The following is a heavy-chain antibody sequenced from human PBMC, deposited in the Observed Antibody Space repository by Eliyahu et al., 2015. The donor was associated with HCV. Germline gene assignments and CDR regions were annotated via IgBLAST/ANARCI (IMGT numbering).Heavy chain of an antibody. CDR1: GGSIRSSSYY. D-gene: IGHD1-26*01. J-gene: IGHJ4*02. Sequence: QLQLQESGPGLVKPSETLSLTCNVSGGSIRSSSYYWGWIRQPPGKGLEWIGSIYYSGSTYYNPSLKSRVTISGDTSKNQFSLKLSSVTAADTAVYYCAGGGRWELGTDYWGQGTLVTVSS. CDR3: AGGGRWELGTDY. CDR2: IYYSGST. V-gene: IGHV4-39*01.